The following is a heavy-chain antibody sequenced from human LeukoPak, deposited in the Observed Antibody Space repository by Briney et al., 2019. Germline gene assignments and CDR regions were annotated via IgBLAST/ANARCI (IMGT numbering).Heavy chain of an antibody. J-gene: IGHJ4*02. CDR2: ISSSGSII. CDR1: GFTFSRYE. Sequence: GGSLRLSCAASGFTFSRYELNWVRQAPGKGLDWVSYISSSGSIIYYADSVKGRFTISRDNAKNSLYLQMNSLRAEDTALYYCARDLGMTDGDYVSYFDYWGQGTLVTVSS. CDR3: ARDLGMTDGDYVSYFDY. V-gene: IGHV3-48*03. D-gene: IGHD4-17*01.